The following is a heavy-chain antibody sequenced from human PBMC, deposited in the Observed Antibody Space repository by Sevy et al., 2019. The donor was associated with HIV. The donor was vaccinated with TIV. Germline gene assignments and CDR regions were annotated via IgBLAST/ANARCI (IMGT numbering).Heavy chain of an antibody. D-gene: IGHD2-2*01. J-gene: IGHJ4*02. CDR3: ARNSGYTSYYSPGEI. CDR2: ISYDGSSK. Sequence: GGSLRLSCAASGFTFSTYPMHWVRQSPGKGLEWVAVISYDGSSKYYADSVKGRFTISRDNSKNTLFLQMDSLRVDDTAVYYCARNSGYTSYYSPGEIWGQGALVTVSS. V-gene: IGHV3-30-3*01. CDR1: GFTFSTYP.